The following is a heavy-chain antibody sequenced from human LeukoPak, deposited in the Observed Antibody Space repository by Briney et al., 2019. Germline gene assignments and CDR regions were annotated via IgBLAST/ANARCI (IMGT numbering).Heavy chain of an antibody. CDR3: ASSGYYLSGIDY. CDR1: GGSVSSGSYY. Sequence: SETLSLTCTVSGGSVSSGSYYWSWLRQPPGKGLEWTGYIYYSGSTNYNPSLKSRVTISVDTSKNQFSLKLSSVTAADTAVYYWASSGYYLSGIDYWGQGTLVTVSS. J-gene: IGHJ4*02. D-gene: IGHD3-3*01. CDR2: IYYSGST. V-gene: IGHV4-61*01.